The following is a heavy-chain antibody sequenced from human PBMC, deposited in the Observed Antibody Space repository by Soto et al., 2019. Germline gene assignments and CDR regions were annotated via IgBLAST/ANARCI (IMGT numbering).Heavy chain of an antibody. J-gene: IGHJ5*02. D-gene: IGHD5-18*01. Sequence: QVQLVQSGAEVKKPGASVKVSCKASGYTFTSYGISWVRQAPGQGLEWMGWISAYNGNANYAQKLQGRVTMTTDTSTSTAYMELRSLRSDDTAVYYCAREKRRGYSYGYVHWFDPWGQGTLVTVSS. CDR2: ISAYNGNA. V-gene: IGHV1-18*04. CDR1: GYTFTSYG. CDR3: AREKRRGYSYGYVHWFDP.